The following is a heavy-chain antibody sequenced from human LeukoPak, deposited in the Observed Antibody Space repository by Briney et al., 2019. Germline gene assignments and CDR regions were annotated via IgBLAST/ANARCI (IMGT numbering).Heavy chain of an antibody. CDR1: GITLSNHG. CDR2: LSGSGGGT. J-gene: IGHJ4*02. D-gene: IGHD2-21*01. V-gene: IGHV3-23*01. Sequence: GGSLRLSCAVSGITLSNHGMSWVRQAPGKGLEWVAGLSGSGGGTNYADSVQGRFTISRDNPKNTPYLQMNNLSAEDTALYFCAKRGVVIRVFLVGFHKEDYYFDSWGQGALVTVSS. CDR3: AKRGVVIRVFLVGFHKEDYYFDS.